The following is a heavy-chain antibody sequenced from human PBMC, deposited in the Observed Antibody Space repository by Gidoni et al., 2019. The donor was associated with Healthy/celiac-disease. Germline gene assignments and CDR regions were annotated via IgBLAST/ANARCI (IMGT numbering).Heavy chain of an antibody. CDR2: IYTSGST. CDR3: ARGLNGGYYYMDV. V-gene: IGHV4-61*02. CDR1: GGSISSGSYY. Sequence: QVQLQESGPGLVKPSQTLSLTCTVSGGSISSGSYYWSWIRQPAGKGLGWIGRIYTSGSTNYNPSLKSRVTISVDTSKNQFSRKLSSVTAADTDVYYCARGLNGGYYYMDVWGKGTTVTVSS. D-gene: IGHD3-10*01. J-gene: IGHJ6*03.